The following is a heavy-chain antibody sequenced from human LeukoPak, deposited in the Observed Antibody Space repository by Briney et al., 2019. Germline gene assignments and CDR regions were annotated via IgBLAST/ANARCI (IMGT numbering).Heavy chain of an antibody. Sequence: ASVKVSCKASGYTFTSYGISWVRQAPGQGLEWMGWISAYNGNTNYAQKLQGRVTMTTDTSTSTAYMELRGLRSDDTAVYYCARDRVYYYDSSGYYPFDYWGQGTLVTVSS. V-gene: IGHV1-18*01. J-gene: IGHJ4*02. CDR1: GYTFTSYG. CDR3: ARDRVYYYDSSGYYPFDY. CDR2: ISAYNGNT. D-gene: IGHD3-22*01.